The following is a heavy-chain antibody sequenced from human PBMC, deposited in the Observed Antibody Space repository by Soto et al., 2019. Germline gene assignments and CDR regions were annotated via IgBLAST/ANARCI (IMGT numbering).Heavy chain of an antibody. CDR1: GFTVSSNY. J-gene: IGHJ3*02. V-gene: IGHV3-66*01. D-gene: IGHD3-3*01. Sequence: GGSLRLSCSVSGFTVSSNYMNWVRQAPGKGLEWVSFIYSGGNTYYADSVKGRFTISRDNSKNMLYLQMNSLRVEDTAVYYCAREVRVRGFAFDIWGQGTMVTVSS. CDR3: AREVRVRGFAFDI. CDR2: IYSGGNT.